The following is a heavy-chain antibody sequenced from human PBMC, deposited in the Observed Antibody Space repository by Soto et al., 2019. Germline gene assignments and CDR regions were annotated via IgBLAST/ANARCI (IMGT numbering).Heavy chain of an antibody. V-gene: IGHV4-61*01. D-gene: IGHD3-22*01. CDR1: GGSVSSGSYY. Sequence: SETLSLTCTVSGGSVSSGSYYWSWIRQPPGKGLEWIGYIYYSGSTNYNPSLKSRVTISVDTSKNQFSLKLSSVTAADTAVYYCARDQLYYNDISGRPLNAFDVWGQGTMVTVSS. CDR2: IYYSGST. J-gene: IGHJ3*01. CDR3: ARDQLYYNDISGRPLNAFDV.